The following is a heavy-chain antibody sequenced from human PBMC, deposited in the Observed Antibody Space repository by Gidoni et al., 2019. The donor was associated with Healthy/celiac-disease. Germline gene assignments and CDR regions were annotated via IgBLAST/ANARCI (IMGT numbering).Heavy chain of an antibody. Sequence: EVQLVESGGGLVKPGGSLRLSCAASGFTFSNAWKSWVRQAPGKGLEWVGRIKSKTDGGTTDYAAPVKGRFTISRDDSKNTLYLQMNSLKTEDTAVYYCTTDPITMIVVVTSNYWGQGTLVTVSS. CDR1: GFTFSNAW. D-gene: IGHD3-22*01. CDR3: TTDPITMIVVVTSNY. CDR2: IKSKTDGGTT. J-gene: IGHJ4*02. V-gene: IGHV3-15*01.